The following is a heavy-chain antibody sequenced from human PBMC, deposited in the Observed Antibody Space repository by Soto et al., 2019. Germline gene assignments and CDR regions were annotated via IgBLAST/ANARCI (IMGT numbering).Heavy chain of an antibody. J-gene: IGHJ4*02. V-gene: IGHV1-8*02. CDR2: VTPRNGDT. Sequence: ASVKVSCKASGYTFTSYDINWVRQAAGQGPEWMGSVTPRNGDTAFAQKYQGRVTVTSNTSMSTVYMELSNLRSDDTAVYYCARHPYQPLPDYWGQGSLVTVSS. CDR3: ARHPYQPLPDY. CDR1: GYTFTSYD.